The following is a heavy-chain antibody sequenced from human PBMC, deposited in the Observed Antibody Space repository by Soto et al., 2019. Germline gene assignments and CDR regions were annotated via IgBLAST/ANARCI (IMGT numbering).Heavy chain of an antibody. CDR3: AKKSSYFDV. D-gene: IGHD2-2*01. CDR1: GFTFSSYA. CDR2: ISVSGGST. V-gene: IGHV3-23*01. J-gene: IGHJ4*02. Sequence: GGSLRLSCAASGFTFSSYAMSWVRQAPGKGLEWVSAISVSGGSTYYADSVKGRFTISRENSKNTLCLQMNSLRGEDTAVYYWAKKSSYFDVWGQGTVVSVS.